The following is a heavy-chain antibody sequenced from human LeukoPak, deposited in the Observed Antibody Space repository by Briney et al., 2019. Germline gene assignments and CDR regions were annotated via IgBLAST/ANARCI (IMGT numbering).Heavy chain of an antibody. J-gene: IGHJ6*03. CDR2: IVPIFGTT. CDR3: ARGRFIVVAGATSYYYYMDV. V-gene: IGHV1-69*06. D-gene: IGHD3-16*02. Sequence: SVKVSCKSSRGTFNIYSITWVRPAPGQGLEWVGRIVPIFGTTDYAQKFQDRVTFTADKSTGTAYMELRSLTSEDTAMYYCARGRFIVVAGATSYYYYMDVWGKGTTVIVS. CDR1: RGTFNIYS.